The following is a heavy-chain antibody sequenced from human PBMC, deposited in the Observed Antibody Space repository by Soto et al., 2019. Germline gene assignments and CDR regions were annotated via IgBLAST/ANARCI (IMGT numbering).Heavy chain of an antibody. CDR2: ISAYNGNT. CDR1: GYTFTSYG. CDR3: ARDRDRYSSGWYGGHYFDY. Sequence: GASVNVSCKASGYTFTSYGISWVRQAPGQGLEWMGWISAYNGNTNYAQKLQGRVTMTTDTSTSTAYMELRSLRSDDTAVYYCARDRDRYSSGWYGGHYFDYWGQGTLVTVSS. J-gene: IGHJ4*02. D-gene: IGHD6-19*01. V-gene: IGHV1-18*01.